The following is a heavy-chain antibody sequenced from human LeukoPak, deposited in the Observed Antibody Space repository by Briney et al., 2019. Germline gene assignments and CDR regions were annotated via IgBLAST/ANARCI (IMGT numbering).Heavy chain of an antibody. CDR2: MNPNSGNT. CDR3: ARTYYDFWSGYYLIGPPYYYYGMDV. D-gene: IGHD3-3*01. J-gene: IGHJ6*02. Sequence: ASVKVSCKASGYTFTKYGLTWVRQAPGQGLEWMGWMNPNSGNTGYAQKFQGRVTMTRNTSISTAYMELSSLRSEDTAVYYCARTYYDFWSGYYLIGPPYYYYGMDVWGQGTTVTVSS. CDR1: GYTFTKYG. V-gene: IGHV1-8*01.